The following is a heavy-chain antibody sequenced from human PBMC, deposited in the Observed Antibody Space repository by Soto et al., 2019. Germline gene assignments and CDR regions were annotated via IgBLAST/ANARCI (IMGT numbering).Heavy chain of an antibody. D-gene: IGHD5-12*01. J-gene: IGHJ6*02. V-gene: IGHV4-30-2*01. CDR2: IYHRGST. CDR3: ARGRGATLYYYYGMDV. CDR1: GGSISSGGYS. Sequence: QLQLQESGSGLVKPSQTLSLTCAVSGGSISSGGYSWSWIRQPPGKGLEWIGYIYHRGSTYYNPSLKSRVTISVDRSKNQFSLKLSSVTAADTAVYYCARGRGATLYYYYGMDVWGQGTTVTVSS.